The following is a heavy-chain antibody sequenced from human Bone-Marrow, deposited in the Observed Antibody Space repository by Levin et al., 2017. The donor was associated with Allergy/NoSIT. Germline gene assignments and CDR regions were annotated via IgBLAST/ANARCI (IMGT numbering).Heavy chain of an antibody. D-gene: IGHD5-12*01. CDR1: GDSFIPYT. J-gene: IGHJ4*02. CDR3: ARSPGGSHFDY. CDR2: IIPKLDIQ. V-gene: IGHV1-69*02. Sequence: SVKVSCKASGDSFIPYTISWVRHAPGHGLQWMGRIIPKLDIQNYAETFQGRVTITADKSTRTAYLELRSLTSEDTAVYYCARSPGGSHFDYWGQGTLVTVSS.